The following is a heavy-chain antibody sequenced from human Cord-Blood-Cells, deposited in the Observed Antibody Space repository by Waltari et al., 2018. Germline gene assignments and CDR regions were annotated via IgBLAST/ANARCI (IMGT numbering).Heavy chain of an antibody. Sequence: EVQLLESGGGLVQPGGSLRLSCAAPGFTFSSYAMSWVSQAPGEGLEWVAAIRCSGGSTYYASSVKGRFTISRDKSKNTRYLQRSSLRAEDTAVYYCAKEIGYNWNYYFDDWGQGTLVTVSS. CDR1: GFTFSSYA. CDR2: IRCSGGST. J-gene: IGHJ4*02. D-gene: IGHD1-7*01. V-gene: IGHV3-23*01. CDR3: AKEIGYNWNYYFDD.